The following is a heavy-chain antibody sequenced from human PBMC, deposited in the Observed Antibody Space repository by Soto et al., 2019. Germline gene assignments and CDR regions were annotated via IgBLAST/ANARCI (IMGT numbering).Heavy chain of an antibody. D-gene: IGHD3-22*01. J-gene: IGHJ4*02. V-gene: IGHV1-18*01. CDR3: ARVRYHDTSGYYDVDY. Sequence: QVQLVQSAAEVKKPGASVKVSCKTSGYIFTNYGISWVRQAPGQGLEWMGWISAYDGLTNHSQKFQGRVTMTTDSSPSTAYMDLRSLSSDDAAVYYCARVRYHDTSGYYDVDYWGQGTLVTVSS. CDR2: ISAYDGLT. CDR1: GYIFTNYG.